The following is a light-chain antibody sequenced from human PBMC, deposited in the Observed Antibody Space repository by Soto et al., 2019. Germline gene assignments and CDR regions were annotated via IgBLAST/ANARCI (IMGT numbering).Light chain of an antibody. J-gene: IGLJ1*01. CDR2: DVT. CDR1: SSDVGGFEY. Sequence: QSVLSQPASVSGSPGQSITISCTGTSSDVGGFEYVSWYQHQPGKAPKLIIYDVTKRPSGVSNRFSGSKSGNPASLTISGIQAEDEGDYYCGSITRSSTSVFGTGTKATVL. CDR3: GSITRSSTSV. V-gene: IGLV2-14*01.